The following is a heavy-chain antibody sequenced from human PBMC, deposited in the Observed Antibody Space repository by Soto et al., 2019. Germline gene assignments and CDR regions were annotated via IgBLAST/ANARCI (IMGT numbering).Heavy chain of an antibody. CDR2: ITGSSHTI. V-gene: IGHV3-48*04. J-gene: IGHJ5*01. CDR1: GFTFSSYS. CDR3: ARDLGLADRPWWFDS. Sequence: PGGSLRLSCVGSGFTFSSYSLNWVRLAPGKGLEWLSYITGSSHTIYYTDSVKGRFTISRDNAKNSLFLEMNSLRAEDTATYYCARDLGLADRPWWFDSWGQGTQVTVSS. D-gene: IGHD6-13*01.